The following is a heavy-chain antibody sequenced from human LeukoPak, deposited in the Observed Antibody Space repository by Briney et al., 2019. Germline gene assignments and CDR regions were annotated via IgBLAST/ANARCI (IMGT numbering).Heavy chain of an antibody. CDR3: ASRASCDGDCTRAYSHYVAMDV. J-gene: IGHJ6*02. CDR2: IYPGDSDT. V-gene: IGHV5-51*01. Sequence: GESLKISCKGSGYSFTSYWIGWVRQMPGKGLEWMGIIYPGDSDTRYSPSFQGQVTISADKSISTAYLQWSSLKSSVTAMYYCASRASCDGDCTRAYSHYVAMDVWGQGTTVTVS. CDR1: GYSFTSYW. D-gene: IGHD2-21*02.